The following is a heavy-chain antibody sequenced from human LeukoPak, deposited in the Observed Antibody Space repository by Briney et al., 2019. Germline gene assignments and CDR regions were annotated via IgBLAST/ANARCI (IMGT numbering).Heavy chain of an antibody. J-gene: IGHJ4*02. V-gene: IGHV3-43*02. Sequence: GGSLRLSCAPSGFTFDEYAMHWVRQAPGKGLEWVSLISGDGGGTYYADSVKGRFTLSRDNSKNSLYLEMNSLRTEDTDLYYCAQDKGGFGELLSFGYWGQGNLVTVS. D-gene: IGHD3-10*01. CDR1: GFTFDEYA. CDR3: AQDKGGFGELLSFGY. CDR2: ISGDGGGT.